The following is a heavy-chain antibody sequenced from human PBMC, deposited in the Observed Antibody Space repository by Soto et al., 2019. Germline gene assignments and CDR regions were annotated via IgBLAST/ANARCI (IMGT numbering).Heavy chain of an antibody. V-gene: IGHV1-69*01. CDR3: ANGKDIVVVPAASFDY. Sequence: QVQLVQSGAEVKKPGSSVKVSCKASGGTFSSYAISWVRQAPGQGLEWMGGIIPIFGTANYAQKFQGRVTITADESTSTAYMELSSLRSEDTAVYYCANGKDIVVVPAASFDYWGQGTLVTVSS. J-gene: IGHJ4*02. CDR1: GGTFSSYA. D-gene: IGHD2-2*01. CDR2: IIPIFGTA.